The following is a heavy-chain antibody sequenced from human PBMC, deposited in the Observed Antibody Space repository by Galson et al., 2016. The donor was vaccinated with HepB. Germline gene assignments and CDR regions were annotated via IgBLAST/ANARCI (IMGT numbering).Heavy chain of an antibody. V-gene: IGHV3-30*18. D-gene: IGHD1-26*01. CDR2: ISYDGSHK. J-gene: IGHJ5*01. Sequence: SLRLSCAVSGFTFSSHGMHWVRQAPGKGLEWVTIISYDGSHKYYADSVKGRFTISRDNSKNTLYLQMNSLRPEDTALYYCTKDGPSVGLFDSWGQGTLVTVSS. CDR1: GFTFSSHG. CDR3: TKDGPSVGLFDS.